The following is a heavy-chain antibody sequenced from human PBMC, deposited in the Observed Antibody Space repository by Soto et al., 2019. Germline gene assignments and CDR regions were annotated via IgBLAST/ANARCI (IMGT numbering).Heavy chain of an antibody. V-gene: IGHV3-66*01. Sequence: SGFTVGSNYMSWVRQAPGKGLEWVSVIYSGGRLYYADSVKGRFAISRDDAKNSVYLQMNSLRAEDTAVYYCAREEGYCGGGYCFRSAFDLWGQGTVVTVS. D-gene: IGHD2-15*01. CDR2: IYSGGRL. CDR3: AREEGYCGGGYCFRSAFDL. CDR1: GFTVGSNY. J-gene: IGHJ3*01.